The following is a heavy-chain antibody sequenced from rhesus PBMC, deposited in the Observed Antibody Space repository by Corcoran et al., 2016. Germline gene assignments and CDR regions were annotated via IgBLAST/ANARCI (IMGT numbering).Heavy chain of an antibody. CDR3: ARDPRGRHYFDY. Sequence: QVQLQESGPGVVKPSETLSLTCAVSGGSISASYRWSWIRQPPGKGLGWIWYIYGINTSTNYNPSLKSRVTISTATSKNQFSLKLSSVSAADTAVYYCARDPRGRHYFDYWGQGVLVTVSS. V-gene: IGHV4S10*01. D-gene: IGHD3-34*01. CDR1: GGSISASYR. J-gene: IGHJ4*01. CDR2: IYGINTST.